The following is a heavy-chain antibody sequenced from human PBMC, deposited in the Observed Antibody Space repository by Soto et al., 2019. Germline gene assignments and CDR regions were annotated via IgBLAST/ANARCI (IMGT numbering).Heavy chain of an antibody. CDR2: SYHSGSS. V-gene: IGHV4-30-2*06. CDR1: GGSIASAAHS. D-gene: IGHD3-9*01. J-gene: IGHJ4*02. Sequence: TLALTFTVSGGSIASAAHSCGFFRQSPLTGLDCIGYSYHSGSSYYNPSLQSRVTISVDRSKAQFYLTLTSVTAADTAVYFCARARYYDWCFDLWGLGIPVTVYS. CDR3: ARARYYDWCFDL.